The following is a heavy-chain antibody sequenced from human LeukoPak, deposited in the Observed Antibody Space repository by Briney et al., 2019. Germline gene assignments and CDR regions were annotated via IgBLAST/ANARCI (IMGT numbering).Heavy chain of an antibody. CDR1: GGSISSYY. V-gene: IGHV4-59*01. CDR3: ARDSEEMATPLGY. D-gene: IGHD5-24*01. CDR2: IDYSGST. J-gene: IGHJ4*02. Sequence: PSETLSLTCTVSGGSISSYYWSWIRQPPGKGLEWIGYIDYSGSTNYNPSLKSRVTISVDTSKNQFSLKLSSVTAADTAVYYCARDSEEMATPLGYWGQGTLVTVSS.